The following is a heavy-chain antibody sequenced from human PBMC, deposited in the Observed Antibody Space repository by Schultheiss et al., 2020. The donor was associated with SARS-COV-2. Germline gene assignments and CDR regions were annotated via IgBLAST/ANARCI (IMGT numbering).Heavy chain of an antibody. CDR1: GFTFSSYS. CDR3: ARGDGRSYGMDV. Sequence: GGSLRLSCAASGFTFSSYSMNWVRQAPGKGLEWVSAISGSGGSTYYADSVKGRFTISRDNSKNTLYLQMNSLRAEDTAVYYCARGDGRSYGMDVWGQGTTVTVSS. D-gene: IGHD2-15*01. J-gene: IGHJ6*02. CDR2: ISGSGGST. V-gene: IGHV3-23*01.